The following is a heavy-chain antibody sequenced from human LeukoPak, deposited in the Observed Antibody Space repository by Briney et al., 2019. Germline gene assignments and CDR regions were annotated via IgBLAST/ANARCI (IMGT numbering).Heavy chain of an antibody. CDR3: ARGKMYSSSHFDY. CDR1: GFTFSSYE. D-gene: IGHD6-13*01. V-gene: IGHV3-48*03. Sequence: GGSLRLSCAASGFTFSSYEMNWVRQAPGKGLEWVSYISSSGSTIYYADSVKGRFTISRDNAKNSLYLQMNSLRAEDTAVYYCARGKMYSSSHFDYWGQGTLVTVSS. CDR2: ISSSGSTI. J-gene: IGHJ4*02.